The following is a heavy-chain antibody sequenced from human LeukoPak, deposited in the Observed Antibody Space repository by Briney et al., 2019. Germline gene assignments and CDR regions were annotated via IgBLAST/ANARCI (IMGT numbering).Heavy chain of an antibody. J-gene: IGHJ4*02. CDR2: ISSSSSDM. CDR1: GFTFSSNS. Sequence: GGSLRLSCAASGFTFSSNSMHWVRQAPGKGLEWVSSISSSSSDMNYADSVKGRFTTSRDNAKNSLYLQLSSLRVEDTAVYYCSRPRLGSGVNDYWGQGTLVTVSS. CDR3: SRPRLGSGVNDY. D-gene: IGHD1-26*01. V-gene: IGHV3-21*01.